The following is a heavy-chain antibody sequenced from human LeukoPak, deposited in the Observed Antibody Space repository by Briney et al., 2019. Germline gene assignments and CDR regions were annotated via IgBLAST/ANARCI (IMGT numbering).Heavy chain of an antibody. J-gene: IGHJ4*02. D-gene: IGHD5-12*01. CDR1: GGSISSSSYY. CDR3: ARDGYSGYGPNIYFDY. V-gene: IGHV4-39*07. CDR2: IYYSGTT. Sequence: SETLSLTCTVSGGSISSSSYYWGWIRQPPGKGLEWIGSIYYSGTTNYNPSLKSRVTISIDTSKNQFSLELSSVTAADTAVYYCARDGYSGYGPNIYFDYWGQGTLVTVSS.